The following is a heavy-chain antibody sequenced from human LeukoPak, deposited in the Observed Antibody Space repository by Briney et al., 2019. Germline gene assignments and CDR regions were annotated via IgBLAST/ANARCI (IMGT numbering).Heavy chain of an antibody. Sequence: PSETLTLTCSVSGGSISSRSYYWRRIRQPRGKGLERIESIYYSGSNYYNPSLKSPVTISVDTSKSQFALQLSSVTAADTAVYYCARRGEDSESSGWLNWFDPWGQGTLVTV. J-gene: IGHJ5*02. CDR2: IYYSGSN. CDR1: GGSISSRSYY. V-gene: IGHV4-39*01. D-gene: IGHD6-19*01. CDR3: ARRGEDSESSGWLNWFDP.